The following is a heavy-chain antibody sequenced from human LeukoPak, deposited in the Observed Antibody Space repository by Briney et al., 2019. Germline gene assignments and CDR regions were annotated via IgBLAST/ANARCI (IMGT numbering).Heavy chain of an antibody. Sequence: SETLSLTCTVSGGSISSRRYYWGYIRQPPGKGLEWLGSIYYTGSTYYNPSLKSRVTVSVDTSKNQFSLKLNSVTAADTAVYYCARDQSVRLLQTSSTYFKHVFAIWGQGSMVTVSS. CDR3: ARDQSVRLLQTSSTYFKHVFAI. CDR1: GGSISSRRYY. CDR2: IYYTGST. D-gene: IGHD6-13*01. J-gene: IGHJ3*02. V-gene: IGHV4-39*02.